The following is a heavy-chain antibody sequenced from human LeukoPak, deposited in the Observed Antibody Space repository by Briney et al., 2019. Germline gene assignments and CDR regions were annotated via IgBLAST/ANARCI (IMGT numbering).Heavy chain of an antibody. CDR2: TSSDELNK. CDR3: ARVGVSSGWLIDY. Sequence: PGGSLRLSCAASGFIFSSFGFHWVRQAPGKGLEWVAITSSDELNKYYADSVKGRFTISRDNSKNTLFLQMNSLRVDDTAVYYCARVGVSSGWLIDYWGQGVLVTVSS. J-gene: IGHJ4*02. V-gene: IGHV3-30*19. D-gene: IGHD6-19*01. CDR1: GFIFSSFG.